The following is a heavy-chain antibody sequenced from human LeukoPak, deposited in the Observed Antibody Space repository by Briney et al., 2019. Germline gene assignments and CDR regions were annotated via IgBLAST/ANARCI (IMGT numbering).Heavy chain of an antibody. CDR3: ARENRSTSCCFDY. D-gene: IGHD2-2*01. Sequence: GGSLRLSCAASGCTFSSYWMSWVRQAPGKGLEWVANIRQDGSEKYYVDSVKGQFTISRDNAKNSLYLQMTSLRAEDTAVYYCARENRSTSCCFDYWGQGTLVTVSS. CDR2: IRQDGSEK. V-gene: IGHV3-7*01. J-gene: IGHJ4*02. CDR1: GCTFSSYW.